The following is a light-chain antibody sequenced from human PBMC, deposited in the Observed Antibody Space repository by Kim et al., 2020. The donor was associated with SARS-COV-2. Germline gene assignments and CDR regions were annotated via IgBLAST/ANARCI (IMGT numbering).Light chain of an antibody. CDR1: QDINYY. V-gene: IGKV1-33*01. Sequence: DIQMTQSPTSLSASVGDRVTITCQASQDINYYLNWYQQRPGKAPTLLIYDASKGEPGVPSRFSGSRSETDFRLIIDSLQPEDFATYYCQQFEALPRTVGGGTKVDI. CDR2: DAS. J-gene: IGKJ4*01. CDR3: QQFEALPRT.